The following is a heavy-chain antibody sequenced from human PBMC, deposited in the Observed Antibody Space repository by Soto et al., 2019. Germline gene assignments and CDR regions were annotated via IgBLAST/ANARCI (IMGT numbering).Heavy chain of an antibody. V-gene: IGHV3-23*01. CDR1: GFTFSSYA. J-gene: IGHJ4*02. CDR3: ARVDTAMVFDY. Sequence: EVQLLESGGGLVQPGGSLRLSCAASGFTFSSYAMSWVRQAPGKGLEWVSVISGSGDSTYYADSVKGRFTISRDNSKNTLYLQMTSLRAEDTAVYYCARVDTAMVFDYWGQGTLVTVSS. CDR2: ISGSGDST. D-gene: IGHD5-18*01.